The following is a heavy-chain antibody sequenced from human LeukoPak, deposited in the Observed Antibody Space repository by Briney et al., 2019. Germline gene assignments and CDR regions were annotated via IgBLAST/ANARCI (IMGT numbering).Heavy chain of an antibody. Sequence: GGSLRLSCAASGFTFSSYSMNWVRQAPGKGLEWVSYISSSSSTIYYADSVKGRFTISRDTAKNSLYLQMNSLRAEDTAVYYCARKDRRDAFDIWGQGTMVTVSS. CDR1: GFTFSSYS. CDR3: ARKDRRDAFDI. J-gene: IGHJ3*02. V-gene: IGHV3-48*04. CDR2: ISSSSSTI.